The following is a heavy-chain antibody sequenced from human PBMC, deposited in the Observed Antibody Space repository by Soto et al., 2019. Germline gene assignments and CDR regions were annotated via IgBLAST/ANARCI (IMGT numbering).Heavy chain of an antibody. V-gene: IGHV1-8*01. D-gene: IGHD3-3*01. CDR2: MNPNSGNT. Sequence: ASVKVSCKASGYTFTSYDINWVRQATGQGLEWMGWMNPNSGNTGYAQKFQGRVTMTRNTSISTAYMELSSLRSEDTAVYYCARGGGLEWLLPYYYYMDVWGKGTTVTVSS. CDR3: ARGGGLEWLLPYYYYMDV. CDR1: GYTFTSYD. J-gene: IGHJ6*03.